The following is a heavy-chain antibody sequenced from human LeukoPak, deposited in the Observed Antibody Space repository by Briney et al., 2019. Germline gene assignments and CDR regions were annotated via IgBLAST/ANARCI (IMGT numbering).Heavy chain of an antibody. Sequence: ASVKVSCKASGYTFTGYYMHWVRQAPGQGLEWMGWINPNSGGTNYAQKFQGRVTMTRDTSISTAYMELSRLRSDDTAVYYCARAPGYCSGGSCYSGAFDSWGQGTMVTVSS. V-gene: IGHV1-2*02. J-gene: IGHJ3*02. CDR2: INPNSGGT. CDR3: ARAPGYCSGGSCYSGAFDS. CDR1: GYTFTGYY. D-gene: IGHD2-15*01.